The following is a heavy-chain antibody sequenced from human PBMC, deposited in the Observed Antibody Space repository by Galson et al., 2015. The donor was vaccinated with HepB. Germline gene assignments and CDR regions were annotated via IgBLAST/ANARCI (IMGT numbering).Heavy chain of an antibody. J-gene: IGHJ4*02. CDR2: ISSSSIYI. CDR1: GFSFSSYS. CDR3: ARGKYDTWTDYYSYC. D-gene: IGHD3-22*01. Sequence: SLSLSCAASGFSFSSYSMNWVRQAPGKGLEWVSAISSSSIYIYQADSVKGRFTTSRDNAKNSLYLQMNSLRAEDTAVYYCARGKYDTWTDYYSYCCGQGTLVTVSS. V-gene: IGHV3-21*01.